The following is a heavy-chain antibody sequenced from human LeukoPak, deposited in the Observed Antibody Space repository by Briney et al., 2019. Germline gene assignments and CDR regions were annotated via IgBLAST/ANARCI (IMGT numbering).Heavy chain of an antibody. CDR3: ATQGRYCSSTSCSTGGFDY. CDR2: IYYSGST. CDR1: GGSISSYY. J-gene: IGHJ4*02. V-gene: IGHV4-59*01. Sequence: SETLSLTCTVSGGSISSYYWSWIRQPPGKGLEWIGYIYYSGSTNYNPSLKSRVTISVDTSKNQFSLKLSSVTAADTAVYYCATQGRYCSSTSCSTGGFDYWGQGTLVTVSS. D-gene: IGHD2-2*02.